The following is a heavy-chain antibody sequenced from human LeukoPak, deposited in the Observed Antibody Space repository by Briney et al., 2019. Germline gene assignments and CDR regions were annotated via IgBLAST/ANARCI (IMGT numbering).Heavy chain of an antibody. V-gene: IGHV1-18*01. CDR3: AREGSSSWYPIYYYYGMDV. D-gene: IGHD6-13*01. CDR2: ISAYNGNT. CDR1: GYTFTSYG. J-gene: IGHJ6*02. Sequence: GASVKVSCKASGYTFTSYGISWVRQAPGQGLEWMGWISAYNGNTNYAQNLQGRVTMTTDTSTSTAYMELRSLRSDDTAVYYCAREGSSSWYPIYYYYGMDVWGQGTTVTVSS.